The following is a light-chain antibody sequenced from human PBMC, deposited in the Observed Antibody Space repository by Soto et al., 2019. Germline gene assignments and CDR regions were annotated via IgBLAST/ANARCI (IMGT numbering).Light chain of an antibody. CDR3: QQYDSYSWT. J-gene: IGKJ1*01. CDR1: QSISTF. CDR2: DAS. Sequence: DIQMTQSPSTLSASAGDPAPITCRASQSISTFLAWYQQKPGKAPKLLIFDASSLKSGVPSRFSGSGSGTEFTLTISSLQPDDFATYYCQQYDSYSWTFGQGTKVDIK. V-gene: IGKV1-5*01.